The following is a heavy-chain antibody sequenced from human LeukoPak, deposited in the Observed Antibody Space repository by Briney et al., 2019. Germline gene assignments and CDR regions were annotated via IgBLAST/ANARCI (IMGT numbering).Heavy chain of an antibody. D-gene: IGHD5-18*01. Sequence: PGGSLRLSCAASGFTFSSYSMNWVRQAPGKGLEWVSYISSSSSYTNYADSVKGRFTISRDNAKNSLYLQMNSLRAEDTAVYYCARDHPGFYSYAQRFDYWGQGTLVTVSS. CDR2: ISSSSSYT. V-gene: IGHV3-21*05. J-gene: IGHJ4*02. CDR3: ARDHPGFYSYAQRFDY. CDR1: GFTFSSYS.